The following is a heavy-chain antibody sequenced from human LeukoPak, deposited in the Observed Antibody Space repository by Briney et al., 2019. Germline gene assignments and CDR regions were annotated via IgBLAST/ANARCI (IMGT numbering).Heavy chain of an antibody. D-gene: IGHD6-13*01. CDR1: GYSISSGYY. V-gene: IGHV4-38-2*02. Sequence: PSETLSLTCTVSGYSISSGYYWGWIRQPPGKGLEWIGSIYHSGSTYYDPSLKSRVTISVDTSKNQFSLKLSSVTAADTAVYYCARTTEAHSWRTRYYDYYMDVWGKGTTVTVSS. CDR2: IYHSGST. J-gene: IGHJ6*03. CDR3: ARTTEAHSWRTRYYDYYMDV.